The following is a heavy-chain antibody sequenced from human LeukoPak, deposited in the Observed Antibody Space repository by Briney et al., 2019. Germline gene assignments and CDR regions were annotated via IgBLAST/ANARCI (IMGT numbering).Heavy chain of an antibody. V-gene: IGHV1-2*02. J-gene: IGHJ6*03. D-gene: IGHD3-16*01. Sequence: ASVKVSCKASGYTFTGYYMHWVRQAPGQGLEWMGWINPNSGGTNYAQKFQGRVTTTRDTSISTAYMELSRLRSDDTAVYYCARRGLLGDYYYYYMDVWGKGTTVTVSS. CDR2: INPNSGGT. CDR3: ARRGLLGDYYYYYMDV. CDR1: GYTFTGYY.